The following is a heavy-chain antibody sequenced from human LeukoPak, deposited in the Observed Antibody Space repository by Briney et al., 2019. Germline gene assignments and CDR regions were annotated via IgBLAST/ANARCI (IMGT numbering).Heavy chain of an antibody. CDR2: INPKSGGT. J-gene: IGHJ4*02. CDR1: GYTFTGYY. D-gene: IGHD4-17*01. CDR3: ARATYGDAFDY. Sequence: ASVKVSCKASGYTFTGYYMHWVRQAPGQGLEWMGRINPKSGGTDYAQKFQGRVSMTRDTSISTAYMELSRLRSDDTAVYYCARATYGDAFDYWGQGTLVTVSS. V-gene: IGHV1-2*06.